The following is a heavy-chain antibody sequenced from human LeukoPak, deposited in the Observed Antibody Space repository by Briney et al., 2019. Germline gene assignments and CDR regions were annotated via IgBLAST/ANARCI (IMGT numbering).Heavy chain of an antibody. J-gene: IGHJ6*03. Sequence: PGGSLRLSCAASGFTFSSYEMNWVRQAPGKGLEWVSYISSSSSTIYYADSVKGRFTISRDNSKNTLYLQMNSLRAEDTAIYYCAKNGDRGAYCTGGTCYPYFYYYMDVWGKGTTVTI. CDR1: GFTFSSYE. CDR2: ISSSSSTI. CDR3: AKNGDRGAYCTGGTCYPYFYYYMDV. D-gene: IGHD2-15*01. V-gene: IGHV3-48*03.